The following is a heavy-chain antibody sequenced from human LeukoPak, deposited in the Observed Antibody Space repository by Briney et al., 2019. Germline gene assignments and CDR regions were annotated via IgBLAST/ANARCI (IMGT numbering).Heavy chain of an antibody. CDR2: ISGSGGST. Sequence: PGGSLRLSCAASGFTFSSHAMSWVRQAPGKGLEWVSAISGSGGSTYYADSVKGRFAISRDNSKNTLYLQMNSLRAEDTAVYYCAKSYGPLPYYFDYWGQGTLVTVSS. V-gene: IGHV3-23*01. J-gene: IGHJ4*02. CDR3: AKSYGPLPYYFDY. CDR1: GFTFSSHA. D-gene: IGHD4-17*01.